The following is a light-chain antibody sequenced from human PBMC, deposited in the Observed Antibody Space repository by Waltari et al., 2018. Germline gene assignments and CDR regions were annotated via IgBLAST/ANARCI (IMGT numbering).Light chain of an antibody. Sequence: ENVLTQSPGTLSLSQGDRATLSCRASHMVASNYIAWYQQRPGQAPRLLIFHASSRATGIPDRFSGSGSGTDFTLTISSLEPEDFAVYYCQHYGNSPQLTFAGGTRLEIK. CDR1: HMVASNY. V-gene: IGKV3-20*01. J-gene: IGKJ4*01. CDR3: QHYGNSPQLT. CDR2: HAS.